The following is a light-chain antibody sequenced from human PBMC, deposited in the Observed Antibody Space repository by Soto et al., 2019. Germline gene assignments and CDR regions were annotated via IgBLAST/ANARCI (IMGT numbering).Light chain of an antibody. CDR1: QSVLYSSNNKNY. V-gene: IGKV4-1*01. CDR3: QQYFSTPPT. Sequence: DIVMTQSPDSLAVSLGERATINCKSSQSVLYSSNNKNYLAWYQQKPGQPPKLLINWASTRESGVPDRFSGSGSVTYFTLTISSLQAEDVAVYYCQQYFSTPPTFGGGTKVEIK. CDR2: WAS. J-gene: IGKJ4*01.